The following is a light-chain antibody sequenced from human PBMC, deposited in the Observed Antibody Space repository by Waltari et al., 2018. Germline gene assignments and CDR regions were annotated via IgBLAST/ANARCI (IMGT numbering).Light chain of an antibody. Sequence: QSALTQPASVSGSPGQSLTMSCTGTNSDVGNYNYVSWYQHHPGTAPKVIIFGVSKRPSGVSDRFSGSKSGNTASLTISGLQTEDEADYYCCSYAGTSTLIFGGGTKLTVL. V-gene: IGLV2-23*02. CDR1: NSDVGNYNY. CDR2: GVS. J-gene: IGLJ2*01. CDR3: CSYAGTSTLI.